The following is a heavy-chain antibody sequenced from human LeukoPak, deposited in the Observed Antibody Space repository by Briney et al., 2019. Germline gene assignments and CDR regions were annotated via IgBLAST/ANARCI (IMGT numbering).Heavy chain of an antibody. J-gene: IGHJ4*02. D-gene: IGHD5-12*01. CDR1: GFSLSNFQ. CDR2: IGGSNGIT. CDR3: ARNENSGWGYFDY. Sequence: GGSLRLSCVASGFSLSNFQMYWVRQAPGKGLEWVLVIGGSNGITFYVGSVKGRFTISRDNSKDTLYLQMNSLRAEDTAVYYCARNENSGWGYFDYWGQGTLVTVSS. V-gene: IGHV3-23*01.